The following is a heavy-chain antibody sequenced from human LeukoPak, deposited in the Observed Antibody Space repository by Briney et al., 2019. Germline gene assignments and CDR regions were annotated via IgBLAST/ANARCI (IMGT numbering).Heavy chain of an antibody. CDR3: AKDSMVRGAGMDV. CDR2: ISGSGGST. J-gene: IGHJ6*02. V-gene: IGHV3-23*01. Sequence: GGSLRLSCAASGFTFSSYAMSWVRQAPGKGLEWVSAISGSGGSTYYADSVKGRFTISRDNSKNTLYLQMNSLRAEDTALYYCAKDSMVRGAGMDVWGQGTTVTVSS. D-gene: IGHD3-10*01. CDR1: GFTFSSYA.